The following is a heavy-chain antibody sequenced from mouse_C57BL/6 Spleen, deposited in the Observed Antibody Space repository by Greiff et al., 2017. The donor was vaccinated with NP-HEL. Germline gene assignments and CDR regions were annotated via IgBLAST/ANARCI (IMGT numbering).Heavy chain of an antibody. CDR3: ARKDTGTWFAY. V-gene: IGHV1-64*01. CDR2: IHPNSGST. CDR1: GYTFTSYW. D-gene: IGHD4-1*01. Sequence: VKLQQSGAELVKPGASVKLSCKASGYTFTSYWMHWVKQRPGQGLEWIGMIHPNSGSTNYNEKFKSKATLTVDKSSSTAYMQLSSLTSEDSAVYYCARKDTGTWFAYWGQGTLVTVSA. J-gene: IGHJ3*01.